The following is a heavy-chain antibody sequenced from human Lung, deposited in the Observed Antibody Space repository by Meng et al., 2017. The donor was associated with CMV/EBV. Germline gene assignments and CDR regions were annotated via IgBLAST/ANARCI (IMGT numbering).Heavy chain of an antibody. CDR2: ITRNGEST. Sequence: FCAASKFTFDDYGMSWVRQTPGKGLEWVSGITRNGESTGHADSVKGRFTISRDNIKNSLYLQMNSLRAEDTAFYYCARGYLGGPVDYWGQGTLVTVSS. V-gene: IGHV3-20*04. J-gene: IGHJ4*02. D-gene: IGHD1-1*01. CDR1: KFTFDDYG. CDR3: ARGYLGGPVDY.